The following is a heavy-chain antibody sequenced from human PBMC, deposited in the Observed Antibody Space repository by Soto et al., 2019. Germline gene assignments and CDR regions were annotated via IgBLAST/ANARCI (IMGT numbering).Heavy chain of an antibody. CDR2: IVPLFGTA. V-gene: IGHV1-69*12. D-gene: IGHD3-3*01. Sequence: QVQLVQSGAEVKEPGSSVNVSCKTSGGTFGNTAVTWVRQVPGQGLEWIGGIVPLFGTANYAQKFRGRVMISAYGPTTTPSMDQSSLRSVDTAIYDCARDGDPGYSFWSGPLGGGRFDPWGQGTLVTVSS. J-gene: IGHJ5*02. CDR1: GGTFGNTA. CDR3: ARDGDPGYSFWSGPLGGGRFDP.